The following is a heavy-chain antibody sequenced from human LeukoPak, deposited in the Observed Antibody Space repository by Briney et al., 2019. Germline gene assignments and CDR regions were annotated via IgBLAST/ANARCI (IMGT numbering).Heavy chain of an antibody. V-gene: IGHV3-7*01. CDR2: INQDGSKK. J-gene: IGHJ4*02. D-gene: IGHD1-26*01. Sequence: GGSLRLSCVVSRFTFSNYWMSWVRQAPGKGLEWVANINQDGSKKVYADSMKGRFTISRDNAKESLYLQLNSLSADDTAVYYCAKWGPHCVGDYCPALDSWGQGTLVTVSS. CDR3: AKWGPHCVGDYCPALDS. CDR1: RFTFSNYW.